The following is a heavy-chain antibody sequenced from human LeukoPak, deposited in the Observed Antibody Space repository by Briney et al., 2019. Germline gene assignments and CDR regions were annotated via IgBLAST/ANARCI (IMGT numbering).Heavy chain of an antibody. Sequence: GGSLRLSCAASGFTFDDYAMHWVRQAPGKGLEWVSGISWNSGSIGYADSVKGRFTISRDNAKNSLYLQMNSLRAEDTAVYYCASLAYDSSGYYFPYFDYWGQGILVTVSS. CDR1: GFTFDDYA. J-gene: IGHJ4*02. CDR2: ISWNSGSI. D-gene: IGHD3-22*01. CDR3: ASLAYDSSGYYFPYFDY. V-gene: IGHV3-9*01.